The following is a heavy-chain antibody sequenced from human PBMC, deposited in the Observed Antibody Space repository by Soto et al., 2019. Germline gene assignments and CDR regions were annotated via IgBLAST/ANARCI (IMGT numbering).Heavy chain of an antibody. CDR2: ISGSGGST. J-gene: IGHJ4*02. CDR3: ASGGDFWSGYPKFDY. D-gene: IGHD3-3*01. V-gene: IGHV3-23*01. Sequence: EVQLLESGGGLVQPGGSLRLSCAASGFTFSSYAMSWVRQAPGKGLEWVSAISGSGGSTYYADSVKGRFTISRDNSKNTLYLQMNRLSAEDTAVYYCASGGDFWSGYPKFDYWGQGTLVTVFS. CDR1: GFTFSSYA.